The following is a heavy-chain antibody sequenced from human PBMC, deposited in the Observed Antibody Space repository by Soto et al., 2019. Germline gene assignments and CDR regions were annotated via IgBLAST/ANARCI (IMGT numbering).Heavy chain of an antibody. CDR2: INPKSGGT. J-gene: IGHJ6*02. CDR1: GYSFTDYH. D-gene: IGHD2-8*01. Sequence: ASVKVSCKASGYSFTDYHIHWVRQAPGQGLEWLGRINPKSGGTSTAQKFQGWVTMTTDTSISTASMELTRLTSDDTAIYYCARGDSTDCSNGVCSFFYNHDMDVWGQGTTVTVS. CDR3: ARGDSTDCSNGVCSFFYNHDMDV. V-gene: IGHV1-2*04.